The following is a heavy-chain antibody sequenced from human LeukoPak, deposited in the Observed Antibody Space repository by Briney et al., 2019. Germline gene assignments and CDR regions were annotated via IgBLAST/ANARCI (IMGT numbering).Heavy chain of an antibody. CDR2: IYTSGST. D-gene: IGHD3-3*01. J-gene: IGHJ6*03. Sequence: SETLSLTFSVSGGSISSYYWSWIRQPAGKGLEWIGRIYTSGSTNYNPSLKSRVTISVDTSKNQFSLKLSSVTAADTAVYYCAALPGFGGNYYYYMDVWGKGTTVTVSS. V-gene: IGHV4-4*07. CDR3: AALPGFGGNYYYYMDV. CDR1: GGSISSYY.